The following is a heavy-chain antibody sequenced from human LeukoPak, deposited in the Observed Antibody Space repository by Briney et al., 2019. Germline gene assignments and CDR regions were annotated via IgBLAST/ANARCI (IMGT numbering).Heavy chain of an antibody. Sequence: ASVKVSCKASGYTFTSYYMHWVRQAPGQGLEWMGIINPSGGSTSYAQKFQGRVTMTRDTSTSTVYMELSSLRSEDTAVYYCARGVPATIRGGSNYFDFWGQGTLVTVSS. CDR3: ARGVPATIRGGSNYFDF. CDR1: GYTFTSYY. J-gene: IGHJ4*02. CDR2: INPSGGST. V-gene: IGHV1-46*01. D-gene: IGHD2-2*02.